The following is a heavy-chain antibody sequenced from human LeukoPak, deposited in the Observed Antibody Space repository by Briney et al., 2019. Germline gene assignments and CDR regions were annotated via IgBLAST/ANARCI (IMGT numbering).Heavy chain of an antibody. V-gene: IGHV3-30-3*01. CDR1: GFNFSSYA. J-gene: IGHJ4*02. CDR3: ARDGIVVVPAATPYYFDY. CDR2: ISYDGSNN. Sequence: GGSLRLSCAASGFNFSSYAMHWVRQAPGKGLEGVAVISYDGSNNYYADSVKSRFPISRDNSKNTLYLQMNSLRAEDTAVYYCARDGIVVVPAATPYYFDYWGQGTLVTVSS. D-gene: IGHD2-2*01.